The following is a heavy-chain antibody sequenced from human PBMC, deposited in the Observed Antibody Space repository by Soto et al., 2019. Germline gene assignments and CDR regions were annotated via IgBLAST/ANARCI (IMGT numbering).Heavy chain of an antibody. V-gene: IGHV3-23*01. D-gene: IGHD6-19*01. Sequence: EVQLLESGGDLVQPGGSLRLSCAASGFTFSSYAMRWVRQAPGKGLEWVSVISDRGGRTYYAASVKGRFTISRDNSKNTLSLQLTSLRAEDTAISYLAKDSVAGTFQPYSFDYWGQGNLVTVSS. CDR1: GFTFSSYA. CDR2: ISDRGGRT. J-gene: IGHJ4*02. CDR3: AKDSVAGTFQPYSFDY.